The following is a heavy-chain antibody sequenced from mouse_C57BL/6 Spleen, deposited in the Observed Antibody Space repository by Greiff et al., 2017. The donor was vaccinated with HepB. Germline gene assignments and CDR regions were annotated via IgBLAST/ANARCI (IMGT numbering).Heavy chain of an antibody. CDR3: DRLAYYSRGDAMDD. CDR2: IWTGGGT. D-gene: IGHD2-5*01. Sequence: QVQLKESGPGLVAPSQSLSITCTVSGFSLTSYAISWVRQPPGKGLEWLGVIWTGGGTNYNSALKSRLSISKDNSKSQVFLKMNSLQTDDTARYYCDRLAYYSRGDAMDDWGQGTSVTVSS. CDR1: GFSLTSYA. J-gene: IGHJ4*01. V-gene: IGHV2-9-1*01.